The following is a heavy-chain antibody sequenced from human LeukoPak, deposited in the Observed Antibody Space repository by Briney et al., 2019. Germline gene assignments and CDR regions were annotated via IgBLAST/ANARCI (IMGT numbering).Heavy chain of an antibody. CDR1: GFTFSDYA. V-gene: IGHV3-23*01. Sequence: GGSLRLSCAASGFTFSDYAMRWVRQAAGKGLERVAAISTTGRRTFYADSVKGRFTISRDESRKTVFLQMNTLRVEDTAIYFCARQDSFMPYWGQGTLVTVSS. CDR2: ISTTGRRT. D-gene: IGHD2-2*01. J-gene: IGHJ4*02. CDR3: ARQDSFMPY.